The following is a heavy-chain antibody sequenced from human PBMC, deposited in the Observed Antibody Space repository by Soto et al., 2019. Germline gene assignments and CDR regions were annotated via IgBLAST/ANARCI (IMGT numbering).Heavy chain of an antibody. V-gene: IGHV3-30-3*01. CDR3: TRDCLSYNWNDVPDYVYGMDV. Sequence: QVQLVESGGGVVQPGRSLRLSCAASGFTFSSYAMHWVRQAPGKGLEWVADISYDGSNKYYADSVKGRFTISRDNSKNTLNLQMNMLRTEDTAVYYCTRDCLSYNWNDVPDYVYGMDVWGQGTTVTVSS. CDR1: GFTFSSYA. J-gene: IGHJ6*02. D-gene: IGHD1-1*01. CDR2: ISYDGSNK.